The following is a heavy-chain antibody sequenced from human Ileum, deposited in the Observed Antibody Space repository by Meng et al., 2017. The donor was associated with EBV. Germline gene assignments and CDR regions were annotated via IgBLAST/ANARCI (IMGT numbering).Heavy chain of an antibody. J-gene: IGHJ4*02. Sequence: QVQAVHSGLEGKKPGAHVKVSCKDSDYTCMGYGVSWVRQDPGQGLGWMAWLGAHDGDTSHAPKFQGRVTVSADRPTATAYMELRSLRSDDTAVYYCARGTPGRSYSDYWGQGTLVTVSS. V-gene: IGHV1-18*01. CDR1: DYTCMGYG. CDR2: LGAHDGDT. CDR3: ARGTPGRSYSDY. D-gene: IGHD3-10*01.